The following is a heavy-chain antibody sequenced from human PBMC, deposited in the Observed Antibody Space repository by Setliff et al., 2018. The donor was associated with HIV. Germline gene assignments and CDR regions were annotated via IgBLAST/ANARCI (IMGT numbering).Heavy chain of an antibody. V-gene: IGHV4-39*07. D-gene: IGHD2-15*01. CDR1: RDSISSSSYY. Sequence: SQTLSLPCIVSRDSISSSSYYWGWIRQPPGKGLEWIGSISHSGSTYYNPSLKSRVTISVDTSKDQFSLKLSSVTAADTAVYYCARDPQLVAAKSRQHYYYGFDVWGQGTTVTVSS. CDR3: ARDPQLVAAKSRQHYYYGFDV. J-gene: IGHJ6*02. CDR2: ISHSGST.